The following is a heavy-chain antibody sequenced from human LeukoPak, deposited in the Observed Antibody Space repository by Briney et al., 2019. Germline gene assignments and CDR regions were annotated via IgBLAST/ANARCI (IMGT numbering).Heavy chain of an antibody. CDR2: INHSGST. J-gene: IGHJ5*02. CDR1: GGSISSYY. D-gene: IGHD6-13*01. CDR3: ATLAAAGKFDP. Sequence: SETLSLTCTVSGGSISSYYWSWIRQPPGKGLEWIGEINHSGSTNYNPSLKSRVTISVDTSKNQFSLKLSSVTAADTAVYYCATLAAAGKFDPWGQGTLVTVSS. V-gene: IGHV4-34*01.